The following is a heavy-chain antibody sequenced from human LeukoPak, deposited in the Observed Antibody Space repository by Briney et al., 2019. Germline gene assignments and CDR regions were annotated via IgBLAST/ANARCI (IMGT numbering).Heavy chain of an antibody. V-gene: IGHV3-21*01. CDR3: ARTQNPELTLDY. CDR1: GFTFSPYN. D-gene: IGHD1-26*01. CDR2: ISSSSSYM. Sequence: GGSLRLSCATSGFTFSPYNMNWVRQAPGKGLEWVSSISSSSSYMFYADSVKGRFTISRDDAKNSLYLQMNSLRAEDTAVYYCARTQNPELTLDYWGQGTLVTVSS. J-gene: IGHJ4*02.